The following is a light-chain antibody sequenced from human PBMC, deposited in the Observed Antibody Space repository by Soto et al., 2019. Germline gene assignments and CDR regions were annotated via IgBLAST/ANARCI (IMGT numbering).Light chain of an antibody. CDR1: EDVRHD. J-gene: IGKJ1*01. CDR3: LQANNYPWT. V-gene: IGKV1-6*01. CDR2: SAT. Sequence: AIQVTQSPSSLSASVGDRVTITCRTSEDVRHDLAWFQQRPGKAPNPLIYSATRLQSGVPSRFSGSGSGTDFTLIISSLQPEDFATYYCLQANNYPWTFGLGTKVDI.